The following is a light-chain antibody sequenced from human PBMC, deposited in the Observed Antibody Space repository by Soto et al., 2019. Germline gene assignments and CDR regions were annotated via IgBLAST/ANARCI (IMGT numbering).Light chain of an antibody. V-gene: IGLV2-23*02. Sequence: QSALTQPASVSGPPGQSITISCAGTNRDVGSYNLVSWYQHHPGKAPKLILYEVSQRPSGVSTRFSGSKSGDTASLTISGLQAEDEADYYCSSYAGTSPLGVFGGGTKLTVL. CDR2: EVS. CDR1: NRDVGSYNL. J-gene: IGLJ2*01. CDR3: SSYAGTSPLGV.